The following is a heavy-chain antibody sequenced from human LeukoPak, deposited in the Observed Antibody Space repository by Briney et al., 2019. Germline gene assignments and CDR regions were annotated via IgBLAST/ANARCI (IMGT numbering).Heavy chain of an antibody. Sequence: ASVKVSCKASGYTFTGYYMHWVRRAPGQGLEWMGWINPNSGGTNYAQKFQGRVTMTRDTSISTAYMELSRLRSDDTAVYYCARGEIHHSKEFDYWGQGTLVTVSS. CDR3: ARGEIHHSKEFDY. CDR1: GYTFTGYY. V-gene: IGHV1-2*02. D-gene: IGHD2/OR15-2a*01. CDR2: INPNSGGT. J-gene: IGHJ4*02.